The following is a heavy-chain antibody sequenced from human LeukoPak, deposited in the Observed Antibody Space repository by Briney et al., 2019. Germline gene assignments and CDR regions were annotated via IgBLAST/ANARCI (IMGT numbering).Heavy chain of an antibody. CDR1: GFTFSSYA. CDR3: AREITYYYDSSGYSPDY. CDR2: ITYDGSNK. Sequence: GGSLRLSCAASGFTFSSYAMHWVRQAPGKGLEWVAVITYDGSNKYYADSVKGRFTISRDNSKNTLYLQMNSLRAEDTAVYYCAREITYYYDSSGYSPDYWGQGTLVTASS. D-gene: IGHD3-22*01. J-gene: IGHJ4*02. V-gene: IGHV3-30*04.